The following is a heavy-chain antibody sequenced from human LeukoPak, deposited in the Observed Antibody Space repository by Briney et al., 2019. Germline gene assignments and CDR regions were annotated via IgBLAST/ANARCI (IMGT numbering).Heavy chain of an antibody. CDR1: GFSFSSYA. D-gene: IGHD2-2*01. Sequence: GGSLRLSCAASGFSFSSYAMTWVRQAPGKGLEWVSAISGSGSSTYYADSVKGRFPISRDNSKNTLSLQMSNLRAEDTAVYYCAKERYCSSTSCSYFEYWGQGALVTVSS. J-gene: IGHJ4*02. CDR3: AKERYCSSTSCSYFEY. V-gene: IGHV3-23*01. CDR2: ISGSGSST.